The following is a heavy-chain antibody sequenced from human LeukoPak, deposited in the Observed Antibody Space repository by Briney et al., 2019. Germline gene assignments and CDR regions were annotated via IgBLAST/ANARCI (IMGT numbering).Heavy chain of an antibody. J-gene: IGHJ3*02. CDR2: INWDGGRT. D-gene: IGHD6-13*01. CDR1: GFSLDDYG. V-gene: IGHV3-20*04. CDR3: VRPRYSSSWYDDAFDI. Sequence: PGGSLRLSCAASGFSLDDYGMIWVRQAPGKGLEWVSGINWDGGRTGYADSVKGRFTISRDNAKNSLYLQMNSLRAEDTALYYCVRPRYSSSWYDDAFDIWGQGTKVTVSS.